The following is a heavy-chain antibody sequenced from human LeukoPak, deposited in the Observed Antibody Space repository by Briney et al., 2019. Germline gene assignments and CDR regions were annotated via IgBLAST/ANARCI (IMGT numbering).Heavy chain of an antibody. V-gene: IGHV3-21*01. Sequence: GGSLRLSCAASGFTFSSYSMSWARQAPGKGLEWVSVISSSGGATYYADSVKGRLTISRDNANNSLFLQMNSLRVDDTAVYYCARAIVGATTGTVDLWGQGTLVTVSS. J-gene: IGHJ5*02. CDR3: ARAIVGATTGTVDL. CDR2: ISSSGGAT. CDR1: GFTFSSYS. D-gene: IGHD1-26*01.